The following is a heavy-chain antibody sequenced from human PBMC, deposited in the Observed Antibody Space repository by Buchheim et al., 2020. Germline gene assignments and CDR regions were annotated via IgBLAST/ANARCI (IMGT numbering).Heavy chain of an antibody. CDR3: ASPKASSSWYPSYYYGMDV. D-gene: IGHD6-13*01. CDR2: IYYSGST. CDR1: GGSISSSSYY. J-gene: IGHJ6*02. V-gene: IGHV4-39*01. Sequence: QLQLQESGPGLVKPSETLSLTCTVSGGSISSSSYYWGWIRQPPGKGLEWIGGIYYSGSTYYNPSLKRRVTISVDTSKNQLSLKLSSVTAADTAVYYCASPKASSSWYPSYYYGMDVWGQGTT.